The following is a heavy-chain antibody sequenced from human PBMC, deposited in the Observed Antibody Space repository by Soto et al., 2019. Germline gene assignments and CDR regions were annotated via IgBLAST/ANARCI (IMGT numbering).Heavy chain of an antibody. V-gene: IGHV1-46*01. J-gene: IGHJ6*02. CDR1: GFTFTNYF. CDR3: ARGDGLGTSGFFSDYGIDF. CDR2: ISPYDGST. D-gene: IGHD6-19*01. Sequence: QVELVQSGTEVKKPGASVKISCKASGFTFTNYFFHWVRHAPRQGLEWMGIISPYDGSTNYLKSLHDRATLTRNTSTSTVYMELSRLTSDETSIYYCARGDGLGTSGFFSDYGIDFWGHRTTVDVS.